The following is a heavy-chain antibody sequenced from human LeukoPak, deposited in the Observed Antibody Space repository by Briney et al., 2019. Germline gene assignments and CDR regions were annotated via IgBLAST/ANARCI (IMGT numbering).Heavy chain of an antibody. V-gene: IGHV3-30-3*01. CDR1: GFTFSSYA. J-gene: IGHJ5*02. CDR3: AALQLWFLGS. Sequence: GGSLRLSCAASGFTFSSYAMHWVRQAPGKGLEWVAVISYDGSNKYYADSVKGRFTISRDNPKNTLYLQMNSLRAEDTAVYYCAALQLWFLGSWGQGTLVTVSS. CDR2: ISYDGSNK. D-gene: IGHD5-18*01.